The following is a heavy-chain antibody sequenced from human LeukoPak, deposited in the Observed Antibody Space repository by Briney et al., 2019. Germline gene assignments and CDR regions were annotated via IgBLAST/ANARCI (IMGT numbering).Heavy chain of an antibody. CDR2: ITSGGDST. CDR3: AREYDLLTAYYTDLGY. D-gene: IGHD3-9*01. Sequence: GGSLRLSCAASGFTFSSYAMSWVRQAPGKGLEAPGKGLEWVSAITSGGDSTFYAHSVKGRFTISRDNSKNTLYLQMNSLRAEDTAVYYCAREYDLLTAYYTDLGYWGQGTLVTVSS. J-gene: IGHJ4*02. CDR1: GFTFSSYA. V-gene: IGHV3-23*01.